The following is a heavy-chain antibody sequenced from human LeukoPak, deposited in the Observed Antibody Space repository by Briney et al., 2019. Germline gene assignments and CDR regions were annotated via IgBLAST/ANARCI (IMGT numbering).Heavy chain of an antibody. CDR1: GFTVSSNY. Sequence: GGSLRLSCAASGFTVSSNYKNWVRQAPGKGLEWVSHISGSSSIIYYADSVKGRFTISRDNAKSSLYLQMNSLRDEDTAVYYCARYFGDPQGMDVWGQGTTVTVSS. D-gene: IGHD3-16*01. J-gene: IGHJ6*02. CDR3: ARYFGDPQGMDV. CDR2: ISGSSSII. V-gene: IGHV3-48*02.